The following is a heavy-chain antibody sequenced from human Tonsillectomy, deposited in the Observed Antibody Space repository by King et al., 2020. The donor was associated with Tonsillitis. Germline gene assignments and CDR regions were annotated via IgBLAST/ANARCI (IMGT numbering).Heavy chain of an antibody. CDR2: IYYSGTT. Sequence: QLQESGPGLVKPSQTLSLTCAVPGDSISSGGYSWSWIRQPPGKGLEWIGYIYYSGTTYYNPSLKSRVTISIDTSKNHFSLRLSSVTAADTAVYYCARGDYYDPLFDHWGQGSLVTVSS. J-gene: IGHJ4*02. D-gene: IGHD3-22*01. CDR3: ARGDYYDPLFDH. V-gene: IGHV4-30-4*07. CDR1: GDSISSGGYS.